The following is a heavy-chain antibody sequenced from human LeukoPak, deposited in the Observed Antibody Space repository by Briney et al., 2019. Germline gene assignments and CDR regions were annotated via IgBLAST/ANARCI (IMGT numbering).Heavy chain of an antibody. V-gene: IGHV4-59*01. D-gene: IGHD3-10*01. Sequence: SETLSLTCTVSGGSISSYYWSWIRQPPGKGLEWIGYIYYSGSTNYKPSLKSRVTISVDTTKNQFSLKLSSVPAADTAVYYCARGGYYGSGNDFRFDPWGQGTLVTVSS. CDR1: GGSISSYY. J-gene: IGHJ5*02. CDR2: IYYSGST. CDR3: ARGGYYGSGNDFRFDP.